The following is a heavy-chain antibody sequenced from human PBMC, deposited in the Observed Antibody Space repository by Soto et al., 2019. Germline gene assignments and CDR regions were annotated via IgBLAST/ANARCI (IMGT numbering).Heavy chain of an antibody. D-gene: IGHD6-13*01. CDR1: GVTFGNQT. J-gene: IGHJ6*02. Sequence: EVQLVESGGGLVKPGGSLRLSCVASGVTFGNQTMTWVRQVPGKGLEWVASISSTSAYLHYADSVRGRFTISRDNAKNSLFLQMNSLRAEDTALCCCAGRIAAGGGMDVWGQGTTVSVSS. V-gene: IGHV3-21*02. CDR3: AGRIAAGGGMDV. CDR2: ISSTSAYL.